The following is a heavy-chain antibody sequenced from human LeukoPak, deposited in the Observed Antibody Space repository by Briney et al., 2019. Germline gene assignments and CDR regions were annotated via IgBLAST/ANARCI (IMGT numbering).Heavy chain of an antibody. CDR3: ARGDSSGWYPTSNAEYFQH. D-gene: IGHD6-19*01. Sequence: GASVKVSCKASGYTFTSYDINWVRQATGQGLEWMGWMNPNSGNTGYAQKFQGRVTMTRNTSISTAYMELSSLRSEDTAVYYCARGDSSGWYPTSNAEYFQHWGQGTLVTVSS. CDR1: GYTFTSYD. V-gene: IGHV1-8*01. J-gene: IGHJ1*01. CDR2: MNPNSGNT.